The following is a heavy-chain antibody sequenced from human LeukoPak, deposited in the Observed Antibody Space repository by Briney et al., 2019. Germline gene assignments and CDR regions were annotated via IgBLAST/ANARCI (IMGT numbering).Heavy chain of an antibody. J-gene: IGHJ4*02. CDR2: IYYSGST. V-gene: IGHV4-59*01. CDR1: DSSISRDYY. Sequence: SETLSLTCTVSDSSISRDYYWGWIRQPPGKGLEWIGYIYYSGSTNYNPSLKSRVTISVDTSKNQFSLKLSSVTAADTAVYYCAREPSFDYWGQGTLVTVSS. CDR3: AREPSFDY.